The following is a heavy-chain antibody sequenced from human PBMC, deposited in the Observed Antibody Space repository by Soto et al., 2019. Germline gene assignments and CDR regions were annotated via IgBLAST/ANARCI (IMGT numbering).Heavy chain of an antibody. Sequence: PGGSLRLSCAASGFTFSNAWINWVRQAPGKGLEWVGRIKSKNDGGTTDFAEPVKGRFAISRDDSNNMVYLQMSSLKIEDTAVYYCTTDSYSTIIIVRFDYWGHGTLVTV. CDR1: GFTFSNAW. CDR2: IKSKNDGGTT. D-gene: IGHD3-22*01. V-gene: IGHV3-15*07. CDR3: TTDSYSTIIIVRFDY. J-gene: IGHJ4*01.